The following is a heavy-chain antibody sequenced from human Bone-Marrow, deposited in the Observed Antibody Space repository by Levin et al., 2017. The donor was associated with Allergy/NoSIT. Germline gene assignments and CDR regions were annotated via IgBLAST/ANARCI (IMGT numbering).Heavy chain of an antibody. Sequence: QPGGSLRLSCAASGFTFSTYAMSWVRQAPGKGLEWVSDISGSGGAKYYADSVKGRFNISRDNSKNTLYLQMKSLRVEDTAVYYCAKDRPELEVRSDYFDYWGQGALVTVSS. CDR3: AKDRPELEVRSDYFDY. CDR1: GFTFSTYA. V-gene: IGHV3-23*01. D-gene: IGHD1-1*01. J-gene: IGHJ4*02. CDR2: ISGSGGAK.